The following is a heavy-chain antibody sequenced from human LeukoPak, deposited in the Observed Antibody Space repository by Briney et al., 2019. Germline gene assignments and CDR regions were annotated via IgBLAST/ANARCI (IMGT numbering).Heavy chain of an antibody. Sequence: PSETLSLTCTVSGGSISSGDYYWSWIRQPPGKGLEWIGEINHSGSTNYNPSLKSRVTISVDTSKNQFSLKLSSVTAADTAVYYCARGDIAAAEPFRPVIDYWGQGTLVTVSS. J-gene: IGHJ4*02. CDR2: INHSGST. CDR3: ARGDIAAAEPFRPVIDY. D-gene: IGHD6-13*01. CDR1: GGSISSGDYY. V-gene: IGHV4-39*07.